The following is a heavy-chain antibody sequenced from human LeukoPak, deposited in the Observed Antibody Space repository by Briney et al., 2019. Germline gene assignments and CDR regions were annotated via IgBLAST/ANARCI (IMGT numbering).Heavy chain of an antibody. CDR1: GFTFSSYW. V-gene: IGHV3-7*03. J-gene: IGHJ4*02. Sequence: PGGSLRLSCAASGFTFSSYWMSWVRQAPGKGLEWVANIKQDGSEKYYVDSVKGRFTISRDNAQNSLHLQMNSLRAEDTAVYCCARLSSGWYGDFDYWGQGTLVTVSS. CDR2: IKQDGSEK. D-gene: IGHD6-19*01. CDR3: ARLSSGWYGDFDY.